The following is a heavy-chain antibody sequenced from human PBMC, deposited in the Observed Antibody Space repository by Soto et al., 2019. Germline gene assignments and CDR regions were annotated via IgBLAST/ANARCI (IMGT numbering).Heavy chain of an antibody. CDR3: ARGDYGGWFSP. CDR1: GYTFTTYG. D-gene: IGHD4-17*01. J-gene: IGHJ5*02. V-gene: IGHV1-18*01. Sequence: QVQLVQSEAEVKKPGASVKVSCEASGYTFTTYGITWARLASGQGLEWMGWISGYNGNTKYAQKFQDRVTMTTDTSTSLAYMELRSLGSDDTAVYYCARGDYGGWFSPWCQGSLVTVAS. CDR2: ISGYNGNT.